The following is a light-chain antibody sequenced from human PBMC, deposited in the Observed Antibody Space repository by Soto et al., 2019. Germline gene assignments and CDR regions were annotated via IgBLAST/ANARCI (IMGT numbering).Light chain of an antibody. CDR1: NIGSKS. V-gene: IGLV3-21*02. Sequence: SYELTQPPSVSVAPGQTARITCGGTNIGSKSVHWYHQKPGQAPVLVVYDDSDRPSGIPERFSGSNSGNTATLTISRVEAGDEADYYCQLWDSSSDPPVVFGGGTKRTVL. CDR3: QLWDSSSDPPVV. J-gene: IGLJ2*01. CDR2: DDS.